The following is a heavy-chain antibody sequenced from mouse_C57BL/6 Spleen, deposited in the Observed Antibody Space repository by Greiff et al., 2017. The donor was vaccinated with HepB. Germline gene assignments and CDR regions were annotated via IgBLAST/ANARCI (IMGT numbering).Heavy chain of an antibody. CDR1: GYAFSSYW. D-gene: IGHD1-1*01. Sequence: QVQLQQSGAELVKPGASVKISCKASGYAFSSYWMNWVKQRPGKGLEWIGQIYPGDGDTNYNGKFKGKATLTADKSSSTAYMQPSSLTSEDSAVYFCARSKNYYGSSPYAMDYWGQGTSVTVSS. V-gene: IGHV1-80*01. J-gene: IGHJ4*01. CDR3: ARSKNYYGSSPYAMDY. CDR2: IYPGDGDT.